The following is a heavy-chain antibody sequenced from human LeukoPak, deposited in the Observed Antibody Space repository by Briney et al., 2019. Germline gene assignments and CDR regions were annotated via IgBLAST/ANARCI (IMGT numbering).Heavy chain of an antibody. D-gene: IGHD5-12*01. V-gene: IGHV3-21*01. Sequence: GGSLRLSCAASGFTFSTYTMNWVRQAPGKGLEWVSFISSSSSYMYYADSVKGRFTISRDNTKKSLYLQMNSLRAEDTAVYYCARDISGYDYNFDYWGQGTLVTVSS. J-gene: IGHJ4*02. CDR3: ARDISGYDYNFDY. CDR1: GFTFSTYT. CDR2: ISSSSSYM.